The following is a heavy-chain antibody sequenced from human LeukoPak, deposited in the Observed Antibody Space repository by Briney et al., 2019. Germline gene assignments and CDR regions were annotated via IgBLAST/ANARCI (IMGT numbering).Heavy chain of an antibody. D-gene: IGHD6-19*01. CDR2: IYSGGSA. Sequence: GGSLRLSCAASGFTVSSNYMNWVRQPPGKGLEWVSIIYSGGSAYFADSVKGRLTVSRDSSKNTMSFQMNSVTAEDTAVYYCATMAVAGEFDPWGQGTLVTVSS. CDR1: GFTVSSNY. CDR3: ATMAVAGEFDP. J-gene: IGHJ5*02. V-gene: IGHV3-53*01.